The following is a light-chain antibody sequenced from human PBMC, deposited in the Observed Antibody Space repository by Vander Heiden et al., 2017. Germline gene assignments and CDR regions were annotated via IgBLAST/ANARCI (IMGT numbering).Light chain of an antibody. V-gene: IGLV1-44*01. CDR2: SNN. Sequence: QSVLTQPPSASGTPGQRVTIPCSGCSSNIGSNSVKWDQQLPGTAPKLRIYSNNQRHSGVPDRFSGSKSGTSASLAISGLQSEDEADYYCAAWDDSLNGPVFGGGTKLTVL. CDR3: AAWDDSLNGPV. CDR1: SSNIGSNS. J-gene: IGLJ2*01.